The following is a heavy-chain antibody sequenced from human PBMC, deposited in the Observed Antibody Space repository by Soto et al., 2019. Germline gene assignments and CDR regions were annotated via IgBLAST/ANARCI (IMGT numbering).Heavy chain of an antibody. D-gene: IGHD6-13*01. J-gene: IGHJ5*02. V-gene: IGHV1-2*04. Sequence: GASVKVSCKASGYTFTGYYMHWVRQAPGQGLEWMGWINPNSGGTNYAQKCQGWVTMTRDTSISTAYLELSRLRSDDTAVSYCARERSARSWSRWFDPWGQGPLVTVSS. CDR1: GYTFTGYY. CDR2: INPNSGGT. CDR3: ARERSARSWSRWFDP.